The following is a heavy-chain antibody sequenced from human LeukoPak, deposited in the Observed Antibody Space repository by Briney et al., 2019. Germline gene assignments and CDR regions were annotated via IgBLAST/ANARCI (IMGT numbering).Heavy chain of an antibody. D-gene: IGHD4-23*01. CDR3: ARGRDGGNYTPLDY. CDR1: GGSISKYY. Sequence: PSETLSLTCTVSGGSISKYYWSWIRRPPGRERDGMGYIYNSGSTNYNPSLKSRVTISVDTSKNQFSLKLTSVTAADTAVYYCARGRDGGNYTPLDYWGQGTLVTVSS. CDR2: IYNSGST. V-gene: IGHV4-59*13. J-gene: IGHJ4*02.